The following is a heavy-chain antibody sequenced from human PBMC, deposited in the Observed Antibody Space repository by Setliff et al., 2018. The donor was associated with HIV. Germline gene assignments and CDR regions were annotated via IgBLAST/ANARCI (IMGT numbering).Heavy chain of an antibody. Sequence: PGGSLRLSCAASGFTLTDYGMNWVRQAPGKGLEWVSYIDRSSSTIYYADSVKGRFTISRDNAKNTLYFQMNSLRPEDTAVYYCARDCRVGWVFTYGMDVWGQGTLVTVSS. J-gene: IGHJ6*02. CDR2: IDRSSSTI. V-gene: IGHV3-48*01. CDR3: ARDCRVGWVFTYGMDV. D-gene: IGHD6-13*01. CDR1: GFTLTDYG.